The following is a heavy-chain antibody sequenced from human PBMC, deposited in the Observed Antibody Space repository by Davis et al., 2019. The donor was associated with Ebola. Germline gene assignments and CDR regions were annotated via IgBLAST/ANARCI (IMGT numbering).Heavy chain of an antibody. CDR2: ISYDGSNK. CDR1: GFTFSGYA. D-gene: IGHD2-15*01. J-gene: IGHJ4*02. Sequence: GGSLRLSCAASGFTFSGYAMHWVRQAPGKVLEWVAVISYDGSNKYYADSVKGRFTISRDNAKNTLYLQMNSLRAEDTAVYYCAREGYCSGGSCYYFDYWGQGTLVTVSS. CDR3: AREGYCSGGSCYYFDY. V-gene: IGHV3-30-3*01.